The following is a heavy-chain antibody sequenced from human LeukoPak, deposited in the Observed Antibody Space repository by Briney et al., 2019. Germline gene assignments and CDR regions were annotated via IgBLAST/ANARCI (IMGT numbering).Heavy chain of an antibody. CDR2: IYHSESA. CDR3: ARDPYGGNWGLWFDY. D-gene: IGHD4-23*01. J-gene: IGHJ4*02. CDR1: GYSISSGYY. Sequence: SETLSLTCTVSGYSISSGYYWGWIRQPPGKGLEWIGSIYHSESADYNPSLKSRVTISVDTTRNQFSLKLRSVTAADTAVYYCARDPYGGNWGLWFDYWGQGTLVTVSS. V-gene: IGHV4-38-2*02.